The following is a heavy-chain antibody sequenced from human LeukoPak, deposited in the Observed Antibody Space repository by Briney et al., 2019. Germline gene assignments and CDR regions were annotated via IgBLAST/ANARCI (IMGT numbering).Heavy chain of an antibody. CDR1: GFTFYNYW. V-gene: IGHV3-7*04. J-gene: IGHJ4*02. CDR3: ASDSSVFLKGAY. CDR2: IKQDGSDK. Sequence: GGSLRLSCAASGFTFYNYWMSWVRQAPGKGREGVANIKQDGSDKYYVGSVKGRFTISRGNAKSSLYLQMNSLRVEDTAVYYCASDSSVFLKGAYWGQGTLVTVSS. D-gene: IGHD6-19*01.